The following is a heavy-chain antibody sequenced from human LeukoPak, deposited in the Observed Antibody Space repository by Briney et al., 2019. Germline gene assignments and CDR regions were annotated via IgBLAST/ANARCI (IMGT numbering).Heavy chain of an antibody. J-gene: IGHJ4*02. CDR3: ARANGGNSGNDY. CDR2: INPNSGGT. CDR1: GYTFTGYY. D-gene: IGHD4-23*01. Sequence: ASVKVSCKASGYTFTGYYMHWVRQAPGQGLEWMGWINPNSGGTNYAQKFQGRVTMTRDTSISTAYMELSRLRSDDTAVYYCARANGGNSGNDYWGQGTLVTVSS. V-gene: IGHV1-2*02.